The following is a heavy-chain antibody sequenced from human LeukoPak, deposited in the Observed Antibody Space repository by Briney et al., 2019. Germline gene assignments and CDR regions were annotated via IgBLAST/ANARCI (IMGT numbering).Heavy chain of an antibody. CDR3: ARGHDPGPFDY. J-gene: IGHJ4*02. Sequence: ASVKVSCKASGGTFTSYAISWVRQAPGQGLEWMGGIIPIFGTANYAQKFQGRVTITADESTSTAYMELSSLRSEDTAVYYCARGHDPGPFDYWGQGTLVTVSS. CDR2: IIPIFGTA. V-gene: IGHV1-69*13. D-gene: IGHD1-1*01. CDR1: GGTFTSYA.